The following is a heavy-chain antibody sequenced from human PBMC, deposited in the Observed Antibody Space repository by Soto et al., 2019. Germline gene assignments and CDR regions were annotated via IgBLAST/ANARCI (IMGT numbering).Heavy chain of an antibody. CDR2: IIPILGIA. V-gene: IGHV1-69*02. Sequence: QVQLVQSGAEVKKPGSSVKVSCKASGGTFSSYTISWVRQAPGQGLEWMGRIIPILGIANYAQKFQGRVXIXXDKSTSTAYMELSSLRSEDTAVYYCARGYGSTSDYWGQGTLVTVSS. CDR3: ARGYGSTSDY. CDR1: GGTFSSYT. J-gene: IGHJ4*02. D-gene: IGHD5-18*01.